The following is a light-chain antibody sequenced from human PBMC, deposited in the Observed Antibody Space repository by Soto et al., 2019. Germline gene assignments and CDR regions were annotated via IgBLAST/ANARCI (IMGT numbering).Light chain of an antibody. V-gene: IGLV2-11*01. CDR1: SSDVGGYNY. J-gene: IGLJ1*01. CDR2: DVS. Sequence: QSALTQPRSVSGSPGQSVTISCTVTSSDVGGYNYVSWYQQHPGKAPKLMIYDVSKRPSGVPDRFSGSKSGNTASLTISGLQAEDEADYYCCSYAGSSLYVFGTGTKVTLL. CDR3: CSYAGSSLYV.